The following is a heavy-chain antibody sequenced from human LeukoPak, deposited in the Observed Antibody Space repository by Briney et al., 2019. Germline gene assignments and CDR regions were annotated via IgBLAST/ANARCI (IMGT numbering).Heavy chain of an antibody. CDR2: IGGDGGNT. V-gene: IGHV3-23*01. J-gene: IGHJ6*04. CDR1: GFTFASYA. Sequence: GGSLRLSCAASGFTFASYAMTWVRQAPGKGLEWVSSIGGDGGNTYYADSMKGRFTISRDSSQNTLYLQMNSLRADDTAVHFCAKGHPLMDVWGKGTTVTVSS. CDR3: AKGHPLMDV.